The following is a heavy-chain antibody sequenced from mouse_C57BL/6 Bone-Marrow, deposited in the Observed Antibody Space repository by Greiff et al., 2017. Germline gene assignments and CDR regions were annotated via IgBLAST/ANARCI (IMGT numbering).Heavy chain of an antibody. Sequence: QVQLQQPGAELVQPGASVKLSCKASGYTFTSYWIHWVKQRPGKGLEWIGMIHPNSGSTNYNEKFKSKATLTVDKSSSTAYMQRSSVTSEDSAVYYCAIFFDYWGQGTTLTVSS. CDR2: IHPNSGST. CDR3: AIFFDY. V-gene: IGHV1-64*01. CDR1: GYTFTSYW. J-gene: IGHJ2*01.